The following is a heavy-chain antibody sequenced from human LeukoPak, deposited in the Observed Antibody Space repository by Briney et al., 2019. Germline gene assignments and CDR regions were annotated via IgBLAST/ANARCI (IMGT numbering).Heavy chain of an antibody. CDR2: MSGSGGGT. CDR3: AKRGVVIRVILVGFYKEAYYLDS. V-gene: IGHV3-23*01. J-gene: IGHJ4*02. D-gene: IGHD3-22*01. CDR1: GITLSNYG. Sequence: RGSLRLSCAVSGITLSNYGMSWVRKAPGKGLEWVAGMSGSGGGTNYADSVKGRFTVSRDNSKNTLYLQMKSLRAEDTAVYFCAKRGVVIRVILVGFYKEAYYLDSWGQGALVTVSS.